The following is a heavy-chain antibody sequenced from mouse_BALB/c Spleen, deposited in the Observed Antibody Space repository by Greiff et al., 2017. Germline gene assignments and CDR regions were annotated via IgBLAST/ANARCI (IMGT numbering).Heavy chain of an antibody. J-gene: IGHJ2*01. V-gene: IGHV1-4*01. D-gene: IGHD1-1*01. Sequence: VQLQQSGADLARPGASVKMSCKASGYTFTSYTMHWVKQRPGQGLEWIGYINPSSGYTNYNQKFKDKATLTADKSSSTAYMQLSSLTSEDSAVYYCAKIGGITTTDKDYWGQGTTLTVSS. CDR3: AKIGGITTTDKDY. CDR2: INPSSGYT. CDR1: GYTFTSYT.